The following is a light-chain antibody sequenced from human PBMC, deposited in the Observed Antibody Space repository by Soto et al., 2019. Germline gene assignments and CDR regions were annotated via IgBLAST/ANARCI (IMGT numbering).Light chain of an antibody. CDR3: SSYTSSSTLYV. Sequence: QCVLTQPASVSGSPGQSITISCTGTSSDVGDNNYVSWYQQHPGKAPKLMIYDVTHRPSGISNRFSGSKSGNTASLTISGLQAEDEADYYCSSYTSSSTLYVFGTGTKLTVL. CDR1: SSDVGDNNY. CDR2: DVT. V-gene: IGLV2-14*01. J-gene: IGLJ1*01.